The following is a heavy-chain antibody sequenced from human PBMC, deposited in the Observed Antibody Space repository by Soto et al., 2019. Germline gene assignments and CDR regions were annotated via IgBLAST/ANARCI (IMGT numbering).Heavy chain of an antibody. V-gene: IGHV1-69*12. D-gene: IGHD6-6*01. J-gene: IGHJ6*02. Sequence: QVQLVQSGAEVKKPGSSVKVSCKASGGTFSSYAISWVRQAPGQGREWMGGIIPIFGTANYAQKFQGRVMITADESTGAAYMELSSLRSEDTAVYYCARSGSLRLQLVPFYYYGMDVWGQGTTVTVSS. CDR3: ARSGSLRLQLVPFYYYGMDV. CDR2: IIPIFGTA. CDR1: GGTFSSYA.